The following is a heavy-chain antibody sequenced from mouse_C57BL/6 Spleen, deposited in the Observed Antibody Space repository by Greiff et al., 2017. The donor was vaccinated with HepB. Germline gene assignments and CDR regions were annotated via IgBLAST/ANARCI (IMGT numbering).Heavy chain of an antibody. CDR2: IYPGDGDT. Sequence: QVQLKESGPALVKPGASVKISCKASGYAFSSSWMNWVKQRPGKGLEWIGRIYPGDGDTNYNGKFKGKATLTADKSSSTAYMQLSSLTSEDSAVYFCASGDYFSWFAYWGQGTLVTVSA. D-gene: IGHD1-1*01. CDR3: ASGDYFSWFAY. CDR1: GYAFSSSW. V-gene: IGHV1-82*01. J-gene: IGHJ3*01.